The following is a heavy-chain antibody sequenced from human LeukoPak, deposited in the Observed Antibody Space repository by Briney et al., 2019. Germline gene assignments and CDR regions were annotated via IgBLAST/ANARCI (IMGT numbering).Heavy chain of an antibody. D-gene: IGHD6-13*01. Sequence: SETLSLTCTVSDGSISTYYWNWIRQPPGKGLEWIGYIYYSGSTNYTPSLKSRVTISVDTSKNQFSLKLSSVTAADTAVYYCARGKLRLRAAAGGGFDDWGQGTLVTVSS. CDR2: IYYSGST. CDR1: DGSISTYY. CDR3: ARGKLRLRAAAGGGFDD. J-gene: IGHJ4*02. V-gene: IGHV4-59*08.